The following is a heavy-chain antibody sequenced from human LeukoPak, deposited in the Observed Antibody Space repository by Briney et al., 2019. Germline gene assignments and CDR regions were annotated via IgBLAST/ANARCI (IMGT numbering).Heavy chain of an antibody. Sequence: SETLSLTCTVSGGSISSYYWSWIRQPPGKGLEWIGYIYYSGSTNYNPSLKSRVTISVDTSKNQFSLKLSSVTAADTAVYYCARRSLLRWFDYWGQGTLVTVSS. CDR3: ARRSLLRWFDY. J-gene: IGHJ4*02. D-gene: IGHD4-23*01. V-gene: IGHV4-59*08. CDR2: IYYSGST. CDR1: GGSISSYY.